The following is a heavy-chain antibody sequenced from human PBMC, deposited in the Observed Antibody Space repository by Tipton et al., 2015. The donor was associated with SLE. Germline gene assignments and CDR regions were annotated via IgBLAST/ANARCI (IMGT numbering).Heavy chain of an antibody. Sequence: SLRLSCAASGLTFSNFAMTWVRQAPGKGLEWVSIISYTGGHTYYADSVRGRFTISRDSFKNTLYLQMNILRVEDTAVYYCAKEIRPNDYWGQGTMVTVSS. CDR2: ISYTGGHT. J-gene: IGHJ4*02. D-gene: IGHD4-17*01. V-gene: IGHV3-23*01. CDR3: AKEIRPNDY. CDR1: GLTFSNFA.